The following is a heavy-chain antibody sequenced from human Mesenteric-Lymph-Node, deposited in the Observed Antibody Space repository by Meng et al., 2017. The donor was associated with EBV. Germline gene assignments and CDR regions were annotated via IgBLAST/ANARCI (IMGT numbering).Heavy chain of an antibody. Sequence: QVQLDQSGAEGKKPGSSGKVSCKTSGDTFSNYGISWVRQAPGQGLEWMGGIIPILGTTNYAQKFRDRVTVTADESTTTAYMELTSLRFDDTAVYYCANHSTRWYVLDSWGQGTLVTVSS. V-gene: IGHV1-69*01. CDR3: ANHSTRWYVLDS. D-gene: IGHD2-2*01. CDR1: GDTFSNYG. J-gene: IGHJ5*01. CDR2: IIPILGTT.